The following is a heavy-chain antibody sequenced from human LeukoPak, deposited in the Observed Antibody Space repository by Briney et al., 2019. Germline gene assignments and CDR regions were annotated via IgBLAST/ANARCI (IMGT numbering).Heavy chain of an antibody. V-gene: IGHV4-30-2*01. CDR2: IYHSGST. CDR1: GGSISSGGYS. CDR3: ARERSGKAVAD. Sequence: SETLSLTCAVSGGSISSGGYSWSWIRQPPGKGLEWIGYIYHSGSTYYNPSLKSRVTISVDRSKNQFSLKLSSVTAADTAVYYWARERSGKAVADWGQGTLVNGSS. D-gene: IGHD6-19*01. J-gene: IGHJ4*01.